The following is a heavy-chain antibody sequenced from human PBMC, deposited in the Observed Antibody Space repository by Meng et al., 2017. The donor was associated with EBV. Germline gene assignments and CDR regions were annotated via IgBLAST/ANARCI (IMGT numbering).Heavy chain of an antibody. Sequence: QVQLQESGPGLGKPSESLSLNCTVSGGSVNNESYYWGWIRQPPRKGLEYIGYIYYTGSTNYNSSLKSRVTISMDKSKNQFSLKLTSLTAADTAIYYCARGDYTNYPRWFDPWGQGTLVTVAS. V-gene: IGHV4-61*01. CDR2: IYYTGST. CDR1: GGSVNNESYY. D-gene: IGHD4-11*01. J-gene: IGHJ5*02. CDR3: ARGDYTNYPRWFDP.